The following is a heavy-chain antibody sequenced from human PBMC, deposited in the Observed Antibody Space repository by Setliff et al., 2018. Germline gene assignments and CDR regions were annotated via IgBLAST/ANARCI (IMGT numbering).Heavy chain of an antibody. CDR3: VRALLWSGEGRFDP. J-gene: IGHJ5*02. Sequence: SETLSLTCTVSGGTLADYFWSWVRQPPGKRLEWIGYIHYSGNTNYNPSLKSRVTISFNTSKNQISLKLNSVTAADTAVYYCVRALLWSGEGRFDPWGQGTLVTVSS. CDR1: GGTLADYF. V-gene: IGHV4-59*12. CDR2: IHYSGNT. D-gene: IGHD3-10*01.